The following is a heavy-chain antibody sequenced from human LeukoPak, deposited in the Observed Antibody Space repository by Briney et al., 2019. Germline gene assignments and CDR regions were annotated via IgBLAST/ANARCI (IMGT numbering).Heavy chain of an antibody. CDR3: ASGTIAVVGRYYYYMDV. CDR1: GFTFSSYS. Sequence: GGSLRLSCAASGFTFSSYSMNWVRQAPGKGLEWVSSISSSSSYIYYADSVKGRFTISRDHAKNSLYLQMNSLRAEDTAVYYCASGTIAVVGRYYYYMDVWGKGTTVTVSS. CDR2: ISSSSSYI. J-gene: IGHJ6*03. D-gene: IGHD6-19*01. V-gene: IGHV3-21*01.